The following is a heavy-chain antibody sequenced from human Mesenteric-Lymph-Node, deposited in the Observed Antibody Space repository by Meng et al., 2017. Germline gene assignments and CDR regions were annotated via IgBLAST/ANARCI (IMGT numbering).Heavy chain of an antibody. Sequence: LWWPPQTLSLTCTVSGGSISSGGYYWSWIRQHPGKGLEWIGYIHDSGSTYYNPSLKSRVTISADTSKNQFSLKLSSVTAADTAVYYCARASYGSGSPLGESWFDPWGQGTLVTVAS. V-gene: IGHV4-31*03. CDR2: IHDSGST. D-gene: IGHD3-10*01. J-gene: IGHJ5*02. CDR1: GGSISSGGYY. CDR3: ARASYGSGSPLGESWFDP.